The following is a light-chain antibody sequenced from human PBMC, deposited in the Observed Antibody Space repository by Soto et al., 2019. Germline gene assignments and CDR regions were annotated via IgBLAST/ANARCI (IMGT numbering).Light chain of an antibody. Sequence: QSALTQPPSVSGTPGQRVTISCSGSSSNIGSNPVNWYQHLPGTAPKLIIDNDNQRPSGVPARFSGSRSGTSASLAISGIQSEDEADYYCAPGDDGLNGPLFGGGTKLTVL. CDR3: APGDDGLNGPL. V-gene: IGLV1-44*01. CDR2: NDN. CDR1: SSNIGSNP. J-gene: IGLJ3*02.